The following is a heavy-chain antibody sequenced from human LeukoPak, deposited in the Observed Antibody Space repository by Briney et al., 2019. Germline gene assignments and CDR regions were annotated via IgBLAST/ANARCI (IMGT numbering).Heavy chain of an antibody. J-gene: IGHJ4*02. CDR3: ASPGGGPTDY. V-gene: IGHV4-59*08. CDR2: IYYSGST. D-gene: IGHD3-16*01. CDR1: GGSISSHY. Sequence: SETLSLTCTVSGGSISSHYWSWIRQPPGKGLEWIGYIYYSGSTNYNPSLKSRVTISVDTSKNQFSLKLSSVTAADTAVYYCASPGGGPTDYWGQGTLVTVSS.